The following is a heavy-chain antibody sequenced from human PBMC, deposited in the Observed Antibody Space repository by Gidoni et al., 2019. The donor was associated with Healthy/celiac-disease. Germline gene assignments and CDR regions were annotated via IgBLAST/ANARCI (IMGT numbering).Heavy chain of an antibody. CDR1: GGSISSGSYY. J-gene: IGHJ4*02. D-gene: IGHD2-21*01. Sequence: QVQLQESGPGLVKPSQTLSLTSTVSGGSISSGSYYWSWIRQPAGKGLEWIGRIYTSGSTNYNPSLKSRVTISVDTSKNQFSLKLSSVTAADTAVYYCARGGIVVDYWGQGTLVTVSS. CDR3: ARGGIVVDY. CDR2: IYTSGST. V-gene: IGHV4-61*02.